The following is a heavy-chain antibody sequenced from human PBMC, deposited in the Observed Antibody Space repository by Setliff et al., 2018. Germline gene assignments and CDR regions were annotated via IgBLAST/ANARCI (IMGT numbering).Heavy chain of an antibody. Sequence: LSLTCTVSGGSISSYYWSWIRQPPGKGLEWIGSINYSGTTEYAASAKGRFTISRDDSKSIAYLQMNSLKTEDTAVYYCTRDLGSSGWYLDYWGQGTLVTVSS. D-gene: IGHD6-19*01. CDR3: TRDLGSSGWYLDY. V-gene: IGHV3-49*03. J-gene: IGHJ4*02. CDR1: GGSISSYY. CDR2: SINYSGTT.